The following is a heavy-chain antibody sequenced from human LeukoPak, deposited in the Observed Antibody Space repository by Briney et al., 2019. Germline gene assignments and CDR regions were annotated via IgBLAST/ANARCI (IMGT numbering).Heavy chain of an antibody. CDR3: AREATGGYYFDY. V-gene: IGHV3-30*04. Sequence: GGSLRLSCAASGFTFSSYAMHWVRQATGKGLEWVAVISYDGSNKYYADSVKGRFTISRDNSKNTLYLQMNSLRAEDTAVYYCAREATGGYYFDYWGQGTLVTVSS. D-gene: IGHD3-16*01. J-gene: IGHJ4*02. CDR2: ISYDGSNK. CDR1: GFTFSSYA.